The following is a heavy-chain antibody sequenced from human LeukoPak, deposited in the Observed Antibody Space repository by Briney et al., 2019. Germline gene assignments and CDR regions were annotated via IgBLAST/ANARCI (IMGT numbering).Heavy chain of an antibody. Sequence: GASVKVSCKASGYTFTSYGISWVRQAPGQGLEWMGWISAYNGNTNYAQKLQGRVTMTTDTSTSTAYMELRSLRSDDTAVYYCARESGEEYYHNGGFYYYYYMDVWGKGTTVTVSS. CDR3: ARESGEEYYHNGGFYYYYYMDV. CDR2: ISAYNGNT. J-gene: IGHJ6*03. CDR1: GYTFTSYG. V-gene: IGHV1-18*01. D-gene: IGHD2-2*01.